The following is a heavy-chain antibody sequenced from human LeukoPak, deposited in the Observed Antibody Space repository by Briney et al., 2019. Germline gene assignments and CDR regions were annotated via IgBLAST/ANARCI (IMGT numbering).Heavy chain of an antibody. V-gene: IGHV3-9*03. D-gene: IGHD6-19*01. CDR1: GFTFDDYA. CDR3: AKGAGIAVAGDLDY. J-gene: IGHJ4*02. CDR2: ISWNSGSI. Sequence: GGSLRLSCAASGFTFDDYAMHWVRQAPGKGPEWVSGISWNSGSIGYADSVKGRFTISRDNAKNSLYLQMDSLRAEDMALYYCAKGAGIAVAGDLDYWGQGTLVTVSS.